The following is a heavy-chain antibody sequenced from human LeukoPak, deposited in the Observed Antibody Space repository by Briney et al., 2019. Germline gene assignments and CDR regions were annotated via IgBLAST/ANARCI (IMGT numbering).Heavy chain of an antibody. CDR1: GFTFSSYG. CDR3: AKDSHSQQLVTEYFDY. Sequence: GRSLRLSCAASGFTFSSYGMHRVRQAPGKGLEWVAVISYDGSNKYYADSVKGRFTISRDNSKNTLYLQMNSLRAEDTAVYYCAKDSHSQQLVTEYFDYWGQGTLVTVSS. J-gene: IGHJ4*02. D-gene: IGHD6-13*01. V-gene: IGHV3-30*18. CDR2: ISYDGSNK.